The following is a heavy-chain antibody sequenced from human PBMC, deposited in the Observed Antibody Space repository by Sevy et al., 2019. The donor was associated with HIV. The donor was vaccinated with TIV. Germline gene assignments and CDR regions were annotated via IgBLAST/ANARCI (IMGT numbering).Heavy chain of an antibody. CDR3: AREFSYDVTGYVRGYFDY. V-gene: IGHV3-23*01. Sequence: GGSLRLSCAASGFTFGSYAMSWVRQAPGKGLEWVSAISGSGGITDYADSVKGRFTFSRDDAKNTLYLQMNSLRAEDTAVYYCAREFSYDVTGYVRGYFDYWGQGTLVTVSS. J-gene: IGHJ4*02. CDR1: GFTFGSYA. D-gene: IGHD3-10*02. CDR2: ISGSGGIT.